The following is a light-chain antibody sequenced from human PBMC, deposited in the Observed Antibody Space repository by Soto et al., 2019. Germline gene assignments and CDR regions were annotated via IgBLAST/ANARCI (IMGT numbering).Light chain of an antibody. J-gene: IGLJ2*01. CDR1: SSDVGGYNY. V-gene: IGLV2-14*01. Sequence: QSALTQPASVSGSPGQSITISCTGTSSDVGGYNYVSWYQQHPGKGPKLMIYEVNNRPSGVSNRFSGSKSGNTASLTISGLQAEDEADYYCSSYTSSSILVFGGGTKVTVL. CDR3: SSYTSSSILV. CDR2: EVN.